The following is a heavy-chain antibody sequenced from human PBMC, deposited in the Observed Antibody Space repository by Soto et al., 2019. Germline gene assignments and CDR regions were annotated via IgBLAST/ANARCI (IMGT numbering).Heavy chain of an antibody. Sequence: SETLSLTCTVSGGSISSGGYYWSWIRQHPGKGLEWIGYIYYSGSTYYNPSLKSRVTISVDTSKNQFSLKLSSVTAADTAVYYCARCSETGYCSSTSCYEVDYWGQGTLVTVSS. CDR1: GGSISSGGYY. D-gene: IGHD2-2*01. J-gene: IGHJ4*02. V-gene: IGHV4-31*03. CDR2: IYYSGST. CDR3: ARCSETGYCSSTSCYEVDY.